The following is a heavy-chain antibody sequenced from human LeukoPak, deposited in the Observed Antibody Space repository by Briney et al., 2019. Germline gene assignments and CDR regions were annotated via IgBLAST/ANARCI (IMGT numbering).Heavy chain of an antibody. V-gene: IGHV3-9*01. CDR1: GFSFDDFA. D-gene: IGHD3-10*01. J-gene: IGHJ4*02. Sequence: GGFLRLSCAASGFSFDDFAMHWVRQAPGKGLEWVSGITWNGGTIDYADSVKGRFTISRDNAKNSLYLQMNSLRAEDTALYYCVTRYASGPIADYWGQGTLVTVSS. CDR2: ITWNGGTI. CDR3: VTRYASGPIADY.